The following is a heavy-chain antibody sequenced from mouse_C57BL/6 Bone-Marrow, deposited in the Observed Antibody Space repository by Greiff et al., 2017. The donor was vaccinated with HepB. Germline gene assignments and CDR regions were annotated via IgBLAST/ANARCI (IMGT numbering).Heavy chain of an antibody. Sequence: EVKLMESGAELVRPGVSVKLSCTASGFNIKDDYMHWVKQRPEQGLEWIGWIDPENGDTEYASKFQGKATITADTSSNTAYLQLSSLTSEDTAVYYCTTLGAYWGQGTLVTVSA. CDR2: IDPENGDT. CDR1: GFNIKDDY. V-gene: IGHV14-4*01. J-gene: IGHJ3*01. CDR3: TTLGAY.